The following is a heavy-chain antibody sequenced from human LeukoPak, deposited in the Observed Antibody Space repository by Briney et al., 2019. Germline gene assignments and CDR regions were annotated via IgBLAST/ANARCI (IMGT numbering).Heavy chain of an antibody. CDR1: GGSISSSSYH. CDR3: ARQRGKMRYFDFVALDY. D-gene: IGHD3-9*01. J-gene: IGHJ4*02. V-gene: IGHV4-39*01. CDR2: IYSGGST. Sequence: PSETLSLTSTVSGGSISSSSYHWGWIRQPPGKGLEWIGTIYSGGSTYYNPSLKSRVTISIDTSNNQFFLKLNSVTAADTAVYYCARQRGKMRYFDFVALDYWGQGTLVTVSS.